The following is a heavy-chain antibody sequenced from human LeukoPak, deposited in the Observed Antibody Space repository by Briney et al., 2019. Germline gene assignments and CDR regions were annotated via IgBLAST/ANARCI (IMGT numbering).Heavy chain of an antibody. V-gene: IGHV4-38-2*02. J-gene: IGHJ6*03. CDR1: GGSISSYY. Sequence: PSETLSLTCTVSGGSISSYYWSWIRQPPGKGLEWIGSIYHSGSTYYNPSLKSRVTISVDTSKNQFSLKLSSVTAADTAVYYCARVGYDILTGYYSPPDYYYYYYMDVWGKGTTVTVSS. CDR3: ARVGYDILTGYYSPPDYYYYYYMDV. D-gene: IGHD3-9*01. CDR2: IYHSGST.